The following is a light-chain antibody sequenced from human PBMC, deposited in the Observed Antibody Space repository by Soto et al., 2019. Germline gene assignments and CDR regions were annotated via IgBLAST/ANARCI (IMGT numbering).Light chain of an antibody. CDR1: QDISKY. V-gene: IGKV1-33*01. Sequence: DIQMTQSPSSLSASVRDRFTITCPASQDISKYLNWYQQKPGKAPKLLIYDASNLETGVPSRLSGSGSGTDFTLTISSMQPEDIATYYCQQYDSYSLTFGQGTQVDIK. J-gene: IGKJ1*01. CDR3: QQYDSYSLT. CDR2: DAS.